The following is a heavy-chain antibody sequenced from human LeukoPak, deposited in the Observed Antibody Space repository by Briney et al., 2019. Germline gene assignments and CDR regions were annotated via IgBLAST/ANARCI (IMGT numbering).Heavy chain of an antibody. CDR1: GGSISSSSYY. Sequence: PSETLSLTCTVSGGSISSSSYYWGWIRQPPGKGLEWIGSTYYSGSTYYNPSLKSRVTISVDTSKNQFSLKLSSVTAADTAVYYCARLPYGGNVDYWGQGTLVTVSS. D-gene: IGHD4-23*01. V-gene: IGHV4-39*01. CDR3: ARLPYGGNVDY. J-gene: IGHJ4*02. CDR2: TYYSGST.